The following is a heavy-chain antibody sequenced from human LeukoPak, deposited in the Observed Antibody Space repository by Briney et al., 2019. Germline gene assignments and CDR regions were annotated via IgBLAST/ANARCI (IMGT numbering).Heavy chain of an antibody. D-gene: IGHD7-27*01. CDR2: IYYSGST. J-gene: IGHJ3*02. V-gene: IGHV4-59*08. Sequence: SETLSLTCTVSGGSISSYYWSWIRQPPGKGLEWIGYIYYSGSTNSNPSLKSRVTISVDTSKNQFSLKLSSVTAADTAVYYCARQELTGDFRRAFDIRGQGTMVTVSS. CDR1: GGSISSYY. CDR3: ARQELTGDFRRAFDI.